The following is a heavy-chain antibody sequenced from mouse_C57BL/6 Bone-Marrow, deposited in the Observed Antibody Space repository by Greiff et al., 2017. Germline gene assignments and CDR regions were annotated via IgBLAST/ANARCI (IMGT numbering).Heavy chain of an antibody. V-gene: IGHV2-2*01. CDR1: GFSLTSYG. Sequence: VKLQESGPGLVQPSQSLSITCTVSGFSLTSYGVHWVRQSPGKGLEWLGVIWSGGSTDYNAAFISRLSISKDNSKSQVFFKMNSLQADDTAIYXCARPIYDGYPLAYWGQGTLVTVSA. CDR3: ARPIYDGYPLAY. D-gene: IGHD2-3*01. J-gene: IGHJ3*01. CDR2: IWSGGST.